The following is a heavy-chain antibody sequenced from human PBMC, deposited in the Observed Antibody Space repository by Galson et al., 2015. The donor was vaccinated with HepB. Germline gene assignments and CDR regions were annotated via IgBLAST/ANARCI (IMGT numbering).Heavy chain of an antibody. D-gene: IGHD4-17*01. Sequence: QSGAEVKKPGESLKISCKGSGYSFTSYWIGWVRQMPGKGLEWMGIIFPGDSDTRYSPSFQGQVTISADKSISTAYRQWSSLKASDTAMYFCASTPYYGHYPLDYWGQGTLVTVSS. J-gene: IGHJ4*02. CDR2: IFPGDSDT. V-gene: IGHV5-51*01. CDR3: ASTPYYGHYPLDY. CDR1: GYSFTSYW.